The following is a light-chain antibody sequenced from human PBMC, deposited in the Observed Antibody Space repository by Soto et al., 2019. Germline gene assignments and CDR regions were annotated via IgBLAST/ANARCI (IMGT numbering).Light chain of an antibody. CDR3: QQFGSSGPLT. J-gene: IGKJ4*01. CDR2: GAS. CDR1: QIVNTFY. Sequence: EVVLSQSPGTLSLSPGESATLSCRASQIVNTFYLAWYQQKPGQAPRLLIYGASSRATGIPDRFSASGSATDFSLTIRRLEPEDSAVYYCQQFGSSGPLTFDGGTKVEIK. V-gene: IGKV3-20*01.